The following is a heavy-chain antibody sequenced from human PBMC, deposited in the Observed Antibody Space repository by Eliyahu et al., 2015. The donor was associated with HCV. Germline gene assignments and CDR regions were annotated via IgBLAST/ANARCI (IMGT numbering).Heavy chain of an antibody. V-gene: IGHV3-30-3*01. CDR3: AGILCGGDCYHLSGRYFQH. CDR1: FSSYA. D-gene: IGHD2-21*02. CDR2: ISYDGSNK. Sequence: FSSYAMHWVRQAPGKGLEGVAVISYDGSNKYYADSVKGRFTISRDNSKNTLYLQMNSLRAEDTAVYYCAGILCGGDCYHLSGRYFQHWGQGTLVTVSS. J-gene: IGHJ1*01.